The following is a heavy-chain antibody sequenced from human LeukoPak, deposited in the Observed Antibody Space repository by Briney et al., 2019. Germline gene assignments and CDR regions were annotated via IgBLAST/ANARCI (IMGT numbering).Heavy chain of an antibody. D-gene: IGHD6-13*01. J-gene: IGHJ4*02. CDR2: INHSGST. CDR3: ARGDIAATGTPFDI. V-gene: IGHV4-34*01. Sequence: SETLSLTCTVSGASISSYYWSWIRQPPGKGLEWIGEINHSGSTSYNPSLKSRVTISVDTSKNQFSLKLSSVTAADTAVYYCARGDIAATGTPFDIWGQGTLVTVSS. CDR1: GASISSYY.